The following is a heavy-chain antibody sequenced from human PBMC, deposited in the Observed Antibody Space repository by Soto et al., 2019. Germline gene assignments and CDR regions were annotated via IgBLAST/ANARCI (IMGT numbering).Heavy chain of an antibody. CDR3: ARSPPPPGGNRFDP. CDR2: INPNSGGT. Sequence: ASVKVSCKASGGTFSSYAISWVRQAPGQGLEWMGWINPNSGGTNYAQKFQGRVTMTRDTSISTAYMELSRLRSDDTAVYYCARSPPPPGGNRFDPWGQGTLVTVSS. CDR1: GGTFSSYA. J-gene: IGHJ5*02. V-gene: IGHV1-2*02.